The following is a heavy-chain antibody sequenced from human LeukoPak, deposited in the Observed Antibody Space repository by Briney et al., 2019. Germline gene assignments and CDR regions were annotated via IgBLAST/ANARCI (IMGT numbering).Heavy chain of an antibody. J-gene: IGHJ4*02. CDR1: GGSFSGHY. Sequence: SETLSLTCAVYGGSFSGHYWSWIRQPPGKGLEWIGEINRSGSTNYNPSLKSRVTISVDTSKNQFSLKLSSVAAADTAVYYCARHDYSNPRVDYWGQGTLVTVSS. V-gene: IGHV4-34*01. CDR2: INRSGST. D-gene: IGHD4-11*01. CDR3: ARHDYSNPRVDY.